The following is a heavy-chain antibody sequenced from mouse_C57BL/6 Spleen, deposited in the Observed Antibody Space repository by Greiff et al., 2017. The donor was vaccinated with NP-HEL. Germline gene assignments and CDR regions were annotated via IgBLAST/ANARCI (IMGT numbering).Heavy chain of an antibody. Sequence: QVQLQQSGAELVRPGTSVKVSCKASGYAFTNYLIEWVKQRPGQGLEWIGVINPGSGGTNYNEKFKGKATLTADKSSSTAYMQLSSLTSEDAAVYFCARGIAYFDVWGTGTTVTVSS. CDR1: GYAFTNYL. CDR3: ARGIAYFDV. CDR2: INPGSGGT. V-gene: IGHV1-54*01. J-gene: IGHJ1*03.